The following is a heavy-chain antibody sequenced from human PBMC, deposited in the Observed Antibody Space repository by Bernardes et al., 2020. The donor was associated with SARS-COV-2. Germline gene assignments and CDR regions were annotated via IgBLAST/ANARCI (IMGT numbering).Heavy chain of an antibody. CDR1: GFTFDDYT. V-gene: IGHV3-43*01. D-gene: IGHD2-2*02. J-gene: IGHJ6*03. CDR2: ISWDGGST. CDR3: AREFCSGTSCYKYYYFYYMDV. Sequence: GGSLRLSCAASGFTFDDYTMHWVRQAPGKGLEWVSLISWDGGSTYYADSVKGRFTISRDNSKNSLYLQMNSLRAEDTAVFYCAREFCSGTSCYKYYYFYYMDVWGQGTTVTVSS.